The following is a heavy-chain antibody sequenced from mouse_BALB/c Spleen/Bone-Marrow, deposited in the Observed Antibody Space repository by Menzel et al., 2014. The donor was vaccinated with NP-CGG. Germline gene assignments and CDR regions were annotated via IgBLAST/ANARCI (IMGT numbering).Heavy chain of an antibody. J-gene: IGHJ2*01. CDR3: SREYGNCFDY. V-gene: IGHV5-6-4*01. CDR1: GFTFSSSI. CDR2: ISTGGTYT. Sequence: EVQGVESGGGLVKPGGSLKLSCSASGFTFSSSIMSWVRQTPEKGLEWVATISTGGTYTYYPDSVKGRFTISRDNAKNTLYLQMSRQKSKDTAMYYCSREYGNCFDYWGQGTTLTVSS. D-gene: IGHD2-10*02.